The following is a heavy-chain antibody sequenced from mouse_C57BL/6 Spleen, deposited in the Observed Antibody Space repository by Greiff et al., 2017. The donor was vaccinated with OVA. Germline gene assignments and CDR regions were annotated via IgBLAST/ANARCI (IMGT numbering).Heavy chain of an antibody. Sequence: QVQLKQPGAELVMPGASVKLSCKASGYTFTSYWMHWVKPRPGQGLEWIGEIDPSDSYTNYNQKSKGKSTLTVDKSSSTAYMQLSTLTSEDSAVYYCARSHYYGSSPWFAYWGQGTLVTVSA. J-gene: IGHJ3*01. V-gene: IGHV1-69*01. D-gene: IGHD1-1*01. CDR1: GYTFTSYW. CDR2: IDPSDSYT. CDR3: ARSHYYGSSPWFAY.